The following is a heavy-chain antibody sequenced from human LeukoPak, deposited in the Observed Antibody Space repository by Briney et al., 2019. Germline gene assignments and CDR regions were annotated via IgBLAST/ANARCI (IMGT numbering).Heavy chain of an antibody. CDR1: GGSISSGSYY. V-gene: IGHV4-61*02. Sequence: SQTLSLTCTVSGGSISSGSYYWSWIRQPAGKGLEWIGRIYTSGSTNYNPSLKSRVTMSVDTSKNQFSLKLSSVTAADTAVYYCAREAVTYYYGSGSYQPAYYFDYWGQGTLVTVSS. J-gene: IGHJ4*02. CDR2: IYTSGST. D-gene: IGHD3-10*01. CDR3: AREAVTYYYGSGSYQPAYYFDY.